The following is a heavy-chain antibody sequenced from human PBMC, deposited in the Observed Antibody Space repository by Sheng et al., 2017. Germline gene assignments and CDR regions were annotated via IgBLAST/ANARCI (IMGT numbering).Heavy chain of an antibody. V-gene: IGHV3-53*02. D-gene: IGHD6-13*01. CDR1: GFTVSSNY. J-gene: IGHJ5*02. Sequence: EVQLVETGGGLIQPGGSLRLSCAASGFTVSSNYMSWVRQAPGKGLEWVSVIYSGGSTYYADSVKGRFTISRDNSKNTLYLQMNSLRAEDTAVYYCARVPQQLKFGWFDPWGQGTL. CDR3: ARVPQQLKFGWFDP. CDR2: IYSGGST.